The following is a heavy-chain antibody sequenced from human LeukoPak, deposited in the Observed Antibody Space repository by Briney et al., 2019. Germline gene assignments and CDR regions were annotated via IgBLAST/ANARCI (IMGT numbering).Heavy chain of an antibody. CDR1: GGSFSGYY. CDR2: INHSGST. Sequence: PSETLSLTCAVYGGSFSGYYWSWIRQPPGKGLEWIGEINHSGSTNYNPSLKSRVTISVDTSKNQFSLKLSSVTAADTAVYYCARPDLLRRRGWFDPWGQGTLVTVSS. D-gene: IGHD3-22*01. CDR3: ARPDLLRRRGWFDP. J-gene: IGHJ5*02. V-gene: IGHV4-34*01.